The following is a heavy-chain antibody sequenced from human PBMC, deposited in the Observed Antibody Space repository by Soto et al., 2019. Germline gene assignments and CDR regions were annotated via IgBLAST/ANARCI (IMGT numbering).Heavy chain of an antibody. CDR2: ISNDGSNN. J-gene: IGHJ4*02. CDR1: GFTFRSYT. D-gene: IGHD3-22*01. CDR3: ARGTGAAAWWYYDSSGYYSY. Sequence: GGSLRLSCAASGFTFRSYTMHWVRQAPGKGLEWVAVISNDGSNNYHVDSVKGRFTISRDNSKSTLYLQMNSLRAEDTAVYYWARGTGAAAWWYYDSSGYYSYWGQGTLVTVSS. V-gene: IGHV3-30-3*01.